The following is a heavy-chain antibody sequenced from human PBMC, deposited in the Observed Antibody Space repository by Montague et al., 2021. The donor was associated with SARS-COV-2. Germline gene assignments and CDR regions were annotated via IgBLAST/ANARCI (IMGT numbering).Heavy chain of an antibody. CDR1: GGSISSGGYY. V-gene: IGHV4-31*03. D-gene: IGHD2-8*01. CDR2: IYYSGST. Sequence: TLSLTCTVSGGSISSGGYYWGWIRQHPGKGLGWIGYIYYSGSTYYNPSLKSRVTLSVDTSKNQFSLKLSSVTAADTAAYYCARAKGFLVLMVYVMGAFDIWGQGTMVTVSS. J-gene: IGHJ3*02. CDR3: ARAKGFLVLMVYVMGAFDI.